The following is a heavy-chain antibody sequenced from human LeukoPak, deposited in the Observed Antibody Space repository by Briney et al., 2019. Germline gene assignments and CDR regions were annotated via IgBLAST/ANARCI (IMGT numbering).Heavy chain of an antibody. D-gene: IGHD3-10*01. CDR2: IYHSGST. J-gene: IGHJ4*02. CDR3: ARARYYGSGSYSTVYYFDY. V-gene: IGHV4-38-2*01. Sequence: SETLSLTCAVYGGSFSGYYWGWLRQPPGKGLEWIGSIYHSGSTYYNPSLKSRVTISVDTSKNQFSLKLSSVTAADTAVYYCARARYYGSGSYSTVYYFDYWGQGTLVTVSS. CDR1: GGSFSGYY.